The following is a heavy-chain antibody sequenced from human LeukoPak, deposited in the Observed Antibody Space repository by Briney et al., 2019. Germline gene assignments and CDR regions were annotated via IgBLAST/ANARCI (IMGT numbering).Heavy chain of an antibody. V-gene: IGHV1-69*01. CDR1: GGTFSSYA. Sequence: SVKVSCKASGGTFSSYAISWVRQAPGQGLEWMGGIIPIFGTANYAQKFQGRVTITADESTSTAYMELSSLRSEDTAVYYCAMGPLYCSGGSCYVDYWGQGTLVTVSS. J-gene: IGHJ4*02. CDR2: IIPIFGTA. D-gene: IGHD2-15*01. CDR3: AMGPLYCSGGSCYVDY.